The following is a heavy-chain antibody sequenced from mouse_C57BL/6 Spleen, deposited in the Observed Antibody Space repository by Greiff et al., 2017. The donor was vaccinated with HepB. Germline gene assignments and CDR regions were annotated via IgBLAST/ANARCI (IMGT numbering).Heavy chain of an antibody. V-gene: IGHV1-26*01. J-gene: IGHJ3*01. Sequence: VQLQQSGPELVKPGASVKISCKASGYTFTDYYMNWVKQSHGKSLEWIGDINPNNGGTSYNQKFKGKATLTVDKSSSTAYMELRSLTSEDSAVDYCARWGRDSSGPVFAYWGQGTLVTVSA. CDR1: GYTFTDYY. CDR3: ARWGRDSSGPVFAY. CDR2: INPNNGGT. D-gene: IGHD3-2*02.